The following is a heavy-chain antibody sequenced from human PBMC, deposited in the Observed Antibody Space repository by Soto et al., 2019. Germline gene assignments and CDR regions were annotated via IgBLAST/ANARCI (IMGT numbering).Heavy chain of an antibody. D-gene: IGHD3-16*02. CDR1: GFTFSSYG. CDR3: AKDPYVWGSYRYRSTGFDY. V-gene: IGHV3-30*18. Sequence: RLSSAAPGFTFSSYGMHWGRPAPRKGGGWVAVISYDGSNKYYADSVKGRFTISRDNSKNTLYLQMNSLRAEDTAVYYCAKDPYVWGSYRYRSTGFDYWGQGTLVTVSS. CDR2: ISYDGSNK. J-gene: IGHJ4*02.